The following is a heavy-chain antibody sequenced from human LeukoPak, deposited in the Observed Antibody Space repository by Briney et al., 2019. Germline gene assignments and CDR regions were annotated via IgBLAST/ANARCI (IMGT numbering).Heavy chain of an antibody. CDR2: IYSSGGT. CDR3: AKDSSGPRD. CDR1: GFTFSSYA. J-gene: IGHJ4*02. Sequence: SGGSLRLSCAASGFTFSSYAMSWVRQAPGKGLEWVSVIYSSGGTYYADSVKGRFTNSRDSSKNTLFLQMKSLRAEDTAVYYCAKDSSGPRDWGQGTLVTVSS. D-gene: IGHD3-10*01. V-gene: IGHV3-66*01.